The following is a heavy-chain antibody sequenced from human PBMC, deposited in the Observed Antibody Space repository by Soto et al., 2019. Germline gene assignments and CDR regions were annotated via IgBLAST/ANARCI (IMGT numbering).Heavy chain of an antibody. V-gene: IGHV4-30-4*01. J-gene: IGHJ4*02. Sequence: SETLSLTCTVSGGSISSGDYYWSWIRQPPGKGLEWIGYIYYSGSTYYNPSLKSRVTISVDTSKNQFSLKLSSVTAADTAVYYCARTTYYYDSSGYYYGFFFDYWGQGTLVTVSS. CDR3: ARTTYYYDSSGYYYGFFFDY. CDR1: GGSISSGDYY. CDR2: IYYSGST. D-gene: IGHD3-22*01.